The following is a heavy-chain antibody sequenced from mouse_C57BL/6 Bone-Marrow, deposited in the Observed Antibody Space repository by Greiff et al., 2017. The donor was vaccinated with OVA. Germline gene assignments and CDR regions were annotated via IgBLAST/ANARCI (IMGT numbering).Heavy chain of an antibody. Sequence: DVKLVESGGGLVKPGGSLKLSCAASGFTFSDYGMHWVRQAPEKGLEWVAYISSGSSTIYYADTVKGRFTISRDNAKNTLFLQMTSLRSEDTAMYYCARPCFWYFDVWGTGTTVTVSS. CDR1: GFTFSDYG. V-gene: IGHV5-17*01. CDR3: ARPCFWYFDV. J-gene: IGHJ1*03. CDR2: ISSGSSTI.